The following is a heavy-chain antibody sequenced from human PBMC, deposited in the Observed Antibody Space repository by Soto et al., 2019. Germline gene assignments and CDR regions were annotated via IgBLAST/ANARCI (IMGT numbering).Heavy chain of an antibody. CDR3: AKCIQVNWNYDAFHI. J-gene: IGHJ3*02. V-gene: IGHV3-33*06. CDR1: GFTFSSYG. D-gene: IGHD1-7*01. Sequence: GGSLRLSCAASGFTFSSYGMRWVRQAPGKGLEWVAVIWYDGSNKYYADSVKGRFTISRDNSKNTLYLQMNSLRAEDTALYYCAKCIQVNWNYDAFHIWGQGTMVTVSS. CDR2: IWYDGSNK.